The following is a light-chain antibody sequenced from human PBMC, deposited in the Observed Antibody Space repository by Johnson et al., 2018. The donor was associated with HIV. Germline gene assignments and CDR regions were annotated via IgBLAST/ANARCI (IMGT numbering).Light chain of an antibody. V-gene: IGLV1-51*02. Sequence: QSVLTQPPSVSAAPGQKVTISCSGSSSNIGNNYVSWYQQLPGTAPKLLIFKNNERPSGIPDSFSGSKSGTSATLGITGLQTGDEADYYCGTWDSSLSAGGVFGTGTKVTVL. CDR1: SSNIGNNY. J-gene: IGLJ1*01. CDR2: KNN. CDR3: GTWDSSLSAGGV.